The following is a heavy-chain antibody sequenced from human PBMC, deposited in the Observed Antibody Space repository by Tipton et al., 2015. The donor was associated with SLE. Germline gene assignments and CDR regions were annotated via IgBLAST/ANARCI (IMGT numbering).Heavy chain of an antibody. D-gene: IGHD3-3*01. CDR1: GFSVSDNY. CDR2: IYSGGGTT. J-gene: IGHJ4*02. CDR3: ARDAYYDFWALDY. Sequence: SLRLSCAASGFSVSDNYMSWVRQVPGKGLAWVSVIYSGGGTTYYADSVKGRFTISRDNSKNTLYLQMNGLRAEDTAVYYCARDAYYDFWALDYWGQGTLVTVSS. V-gene: IGHV3-23*03.